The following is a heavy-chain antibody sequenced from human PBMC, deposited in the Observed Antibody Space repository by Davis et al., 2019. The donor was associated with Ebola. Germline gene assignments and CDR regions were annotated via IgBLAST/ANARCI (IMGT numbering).Heavy chain of an antibody. Sequence: GESLKISCAASGFSFSSYWMHWVRQAPGKGLVWVSNIKSDGSTTNYADSVKGRFTISSDNAKNTLYLQMNNLGAEDTAVYYCVRLVGPNWGQGTLVAGSS. CDR3: VRLVGPN. V-gene: IGHV3-74*01. CDR2: IKSDGSTT. J-gene: IGHJ4*02. CDR1: GFSFSSYW.